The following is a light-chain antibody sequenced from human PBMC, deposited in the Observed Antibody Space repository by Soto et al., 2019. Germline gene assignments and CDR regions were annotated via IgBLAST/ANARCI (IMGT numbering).Light chain of an antibody. Sequence: EVVMTQPPGTLSVSPGERATLSCRASQSVSSSYLAWYQQKPGQAPRLLIYGASSRATGIPDRFSGSGSGTDFTLTISSLEPEDFAVYYCQQYGSSPRTFGQGTKVDIK. V-gene: IGKV3-20*01. CDR1: QSVSSSY. J-gene: IGKJ1*01. CDR2: GAS. CDR3: QQYGSSPRT.